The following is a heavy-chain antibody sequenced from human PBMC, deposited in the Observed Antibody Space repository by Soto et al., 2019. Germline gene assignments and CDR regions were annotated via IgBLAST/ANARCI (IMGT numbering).Heavy chain of an antibody. J-gene: IGHJ4*02. V-gene: IGHV4-30-4*01. D-gene: IGHD5-18*01. CDR1: GGSVTSDEDY. CDR3: ATESGSTYGYFDH. Sequence: SETLSLTCTASGGSVTSDEDYWTWIRQSPGKGLEWIGYISNSGSARYNPSLTTRLSMSVDRSKNQFTLRLTSVTAANTGVYFCATESGSTYGYFDHWGQGTQVTVSS. CDR2: ISNSGSA.